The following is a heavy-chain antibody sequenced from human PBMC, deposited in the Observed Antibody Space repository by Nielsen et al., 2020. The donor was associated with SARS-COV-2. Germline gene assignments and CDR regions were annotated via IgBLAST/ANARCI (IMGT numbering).Heavy chain of an antibody. D-gene: IGHD3-10*01. CDR3: ARETYYRSPVADY. CDR2: IDYSGDT. Sequence: SETLPLTCTVSGGSIDGHFWSWIRRLPGKGLEWIGYIDYSGDTKYNPPLKSRVTILVNTSKNQFSLKLSSVTAADTAVYYCARETYYRSPVADYWGQGTLVTVSS. J-gene: IGHJ4*02. V-gene: IGHV4-59*11. CDR1: GGSIDGHF.